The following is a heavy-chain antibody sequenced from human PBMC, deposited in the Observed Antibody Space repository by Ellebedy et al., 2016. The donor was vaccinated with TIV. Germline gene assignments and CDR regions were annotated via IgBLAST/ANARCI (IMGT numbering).Heavy chain of an antibody. J-gene: IGHJ4*02. V-gene: IGHV3-30*02. CDR2: MRYDGSNK. CDR1: GFTFSDYG. CDR3: AKFPYYYDSSGYSF. D-gene: IGHD3-22*01. Sequence: PGGSLRLSCAASGFTFSDYGMHWVRQAPGKGLEWVAFMRYDGSNKYYADSVKGRFTISRDNSKNTLYLRMKSLRAEDTAVYYCAKFPYYYDSSGYSFWGQGTLVTVSS.